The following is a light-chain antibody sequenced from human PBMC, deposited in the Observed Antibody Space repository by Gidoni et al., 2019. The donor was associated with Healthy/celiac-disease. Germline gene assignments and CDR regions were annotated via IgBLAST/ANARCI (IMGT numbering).Light chain of an antibody. Sequence: EIVMTQSPATLSVSPGERATLSCRASQSVSSNLAWYQQKPGQAPRLLIYGASTRATGITASFSGSGSGTEFTLTISSLQSEDFAVYYCQQYNNWPPYTFXQXTKLEIK. CDR2: GAS. CDR1: QSVSSN. J-gene: IGKJ2*01. CDR3: QQYNNWPPYT. V-gene: IGKV3-15*01.